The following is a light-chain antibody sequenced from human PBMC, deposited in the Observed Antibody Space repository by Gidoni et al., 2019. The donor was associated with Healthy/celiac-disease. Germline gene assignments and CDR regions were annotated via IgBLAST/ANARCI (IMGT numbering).Light chain of an antibody. CDR2: DAS. CDR1: QSVSSD. V-gene: IGKV3-11*01. CDR3: QQRSNWPPMYS. Sequence: EIVLTQSPATLSLSPGDRATLSCRASQSVSSDLAWYQQKPGQAPRLLIYDASNRATGIPARFSGSGSGTDFTLTISSLEPEEFAVYDCQQRSNWPPMYSFGQXTKLEIK. J-gene: IGKJ2*03.